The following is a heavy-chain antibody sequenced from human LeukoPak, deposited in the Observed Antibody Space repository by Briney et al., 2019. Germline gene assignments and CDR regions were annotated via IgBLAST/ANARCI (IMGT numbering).Heavy chain of an antibody. D-gene: IGHD6-13*01. V-gene: IGHV4-30-2*01. CDR2: IYHSGST. CDR3: ARESRSSSPTPFDY. Sequence: SQTLSLTCTVSGGSISSGGYYWSWIRQPPGKGLEWIGYIYHSGSTYYNPSLKSRVTISVDTSENQFSLKLSSVTAADTAVYYCARESRSSSPTPFDYWGQGTLVTVSS. J-gene: IGHJ4*02. CDR1: GGSISSGGYY.